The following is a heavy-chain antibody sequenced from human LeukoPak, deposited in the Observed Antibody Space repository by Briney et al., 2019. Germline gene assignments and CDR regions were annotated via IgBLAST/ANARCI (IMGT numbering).Heavy chain of an antibody. V-gene: IGHV3-23*01. J-gene: IGHJ4*02. CDR3: AKEVDYGSGSYRSCDY. D-gene: IGHD3-10*01. CDR1: GITFSSYG. Sequence: GGSLRLSCAASGITFSSYGMSWVRQAPGKGLEWVSAISGSGGSTYYADSVKGRFTISRDNSKNTLYLQMNSLRAEDTAVYYCAKEVDYGSGSYRSCDYWGQGTLVTVSS. CDR2: ISGSGGST.